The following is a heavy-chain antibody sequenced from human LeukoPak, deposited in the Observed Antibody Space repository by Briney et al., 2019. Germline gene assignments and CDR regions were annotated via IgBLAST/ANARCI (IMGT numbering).Heavy chain of an antibody. J-gene: IGHJ4*02. CDR2: IYYSGST. Sequence: SETLSLTCTVSGGSISSSSYYWGWIRQPPGKGLEWIGSIYYSGSTYYNPSLKSRVTISVDTSKNQFSLKLSSVTAADTAVYYCARQDSSDYSNSGPYYFDYWGQGTLVTVSS. D-gene: IGHD4-11*01. V-gene: IGHV4-39*01. CDR1: GGSISSSSYY. CDR3: ARQDSSDYSNSGPYYFDY.